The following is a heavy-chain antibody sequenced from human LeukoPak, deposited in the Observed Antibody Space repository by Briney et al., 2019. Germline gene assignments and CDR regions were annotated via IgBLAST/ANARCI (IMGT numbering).Heavy chain of an antibody. J-gene: IGHJ4*02. V-gene: IGHV3-23*01. D-gene: IGHD1-26*01. CDR3: VKDGGEWEPID. CDR2: ISSSGGST. Sequence: GGSLRLSCAASGFTFSDFAMSWVRQAPGKGLEWVSGISSSGGSTYYADSVKGRFTMSRDNSKNTLYLQMSSLRAEDTAVYYCVKDGGEWEPIDWGQGTLVTVSS. CDR1: GFTFSDFA.